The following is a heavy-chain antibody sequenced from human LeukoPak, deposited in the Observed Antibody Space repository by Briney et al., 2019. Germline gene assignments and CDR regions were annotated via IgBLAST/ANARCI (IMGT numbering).Heavy chain of an antibody. CDR3: ARKMGCSGGSCHYFDY. CDR1: GYSFSVYW. CDR2: IYPGDSET. D-gene: IGHD2-15*01. J-gene: IGHJ4*02. V-gene: IGHV5-51*01. Sequence: GESLKISCKGSGYSFSVYWIGWVRQMPGKGLEWMGIIYPGDSETRYSLSFQGQVTISADKSISTAYLQWSSLKASDTAMYYCARKMGCSGGSCHYFDYWGQGTLLTVSS.